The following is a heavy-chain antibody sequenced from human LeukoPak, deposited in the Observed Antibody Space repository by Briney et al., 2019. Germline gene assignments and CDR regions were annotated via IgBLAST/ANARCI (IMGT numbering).Heavy chain of an antibody. V-gene: IGHV4-30-4*01. CDR3: ARGRGYCSSTSCVRYYYYYYGMDV. CDR1: GGSISSGDYY. D-gene: IGHD2-2*01. J-gene: IGHJ6*02. Sequence: SETLSLTCTVSGGSISSGDYYWSWIRQPPGKGLEWIGYIYYSESTYYNPSLKSRVTISVDTSKNQFSLKLSSVTAADTAVYYCARGRGYCSSTSCVRYYYYYYGMDVWGQGTTVTVSS. CDR2: IYYSEST.